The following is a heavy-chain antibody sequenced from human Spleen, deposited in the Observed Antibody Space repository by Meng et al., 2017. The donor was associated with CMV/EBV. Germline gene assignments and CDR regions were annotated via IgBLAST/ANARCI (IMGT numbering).Heavy chain of an antibody. CDR1: GFTFSSYA. Sequence: GGSLRLSCAASGFTFSSYAMSWVRQAPGKGLEWVSVIYSGGSSTYYADSVKGRFTISRDNSKNTLYLQMNSLRAEDTAVYYCAKTPLSSNYVLLGMDVWGQGTTVTVSS. V-gene: IGHV3-23*03. CDR2: IYSGGSST. D-gene: IGHD4-11*01. CDR3: AKTPLSSNYVLLGMDV. J-gene: IGHJ6*02.